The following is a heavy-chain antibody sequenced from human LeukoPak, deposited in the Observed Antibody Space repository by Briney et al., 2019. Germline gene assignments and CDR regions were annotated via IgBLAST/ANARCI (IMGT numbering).Heavy chain of an antibody. CDR3: ARFAYCGGHCWYYFDY. D-gene: IGHD2-21*02. Sequence: SETLSLTCTVSGGSISSYYWSWIRQPPGKGLEWIGYIYSSGSTNYNPSLKSRITISVDTSKNQFSLKLSSVTAADTAVHYCARFAYCGGHCWYYFDYWGQGSLVTVSS. CDR1: GGSISSYY. CDR2: IYSSGST. V-gene: IGHV4-59*01. J-gene: IGHJ4*02.